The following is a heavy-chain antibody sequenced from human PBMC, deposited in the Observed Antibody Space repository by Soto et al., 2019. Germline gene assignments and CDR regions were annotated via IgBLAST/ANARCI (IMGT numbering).Heavy chain of an antibody. J-gene: IGHJ5*02. V-gene: IGHV2-5*01. CDR2: VYWNDDN. Sequence: QITLKESGPTLVKPTQTLTLSCTFSGFSLSTYAMGVAWIRQPPGKALEWLALVYWNDDNRYSPSLQSRLTITEDTSKNQVILTMLNMGPADTATYYCVHTSGWQHTTWGQGTLVTVSS. CDR1: GFSLSTYAMG. D-gene: IGHD1-1*01. CDR3: VHTSGWQHTT.